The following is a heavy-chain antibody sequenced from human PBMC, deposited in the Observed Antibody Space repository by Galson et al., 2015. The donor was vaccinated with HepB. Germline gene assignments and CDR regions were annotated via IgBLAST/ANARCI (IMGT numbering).Heavy chain of an antibody. CDR1: GFPFRNYD. V-gene: IGHV3-30*18. Sequence: SLRLSCAASGFPFRNYDMHWVRQAPGKGLEWVALISYLGTDKYYADSVRGQFTISRDNSRNTLHLQMDSLRPDDTAVYFCAKDAARLFSYFYMDIWGKGTTVAVSS. J-gene: IGHJ6*03. CDR2: ISYLGTDK. D-gene: IGHD6-6*01. CDR3: AKDAARLFSYFYMDI.